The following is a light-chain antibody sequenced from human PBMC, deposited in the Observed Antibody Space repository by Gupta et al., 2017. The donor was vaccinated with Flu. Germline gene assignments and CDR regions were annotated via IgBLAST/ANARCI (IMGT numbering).Light chain of an antibody. Sequence: STLSLSPGDRATRSCRARQSIRGYLEWYKQRPCQAPRLLIYDVSGRYTGITGRFSGSGCGKYLPLTISTREQEDLGVYYCHQQSNTPPLTFGGGTQVEIK. CDR3: HQQSNTPPLT. J-gene: IGKJ4*01. CDR2: DVS. V-gene: IGKV3-11*01. CDR1: QSIRGY.